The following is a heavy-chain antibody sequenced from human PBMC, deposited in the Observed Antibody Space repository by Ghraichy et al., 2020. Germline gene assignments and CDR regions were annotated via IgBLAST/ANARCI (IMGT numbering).Heavy chain of an antibody. CDR2: IYSSGTT. J-gene: IGHJ1*01. CDR1: GGPISSTSYS. V-gene: IGHV4-61*02. CDR3: AGSQGPERNVLRH. Sequence: SETLSLTCTVSGGPISSTSYSWTWIRQPAGKGLEWIGRIYSSGTTNYNPSLKSRLTMSLDTSKNQFSLKLRSVTAADTAVYYCAGSQGPERNVLRHWGQGTLVTVSS. D-gene: IGHD4-11*01.